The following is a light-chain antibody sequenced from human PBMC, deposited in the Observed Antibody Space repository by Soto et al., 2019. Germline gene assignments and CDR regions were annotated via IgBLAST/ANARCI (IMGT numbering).Light chain of an antibody. CDR1: QSISSW. Sequence: DIQMTQSPSTLSASVGDRVTITCRASQSISSWLAWYQQKPGKAPKLLIYDASSLESGVPSRFSGSGSGTEFTLTISSLQPDDFETYYCHQYNSYLYTFGQGTKLEIK. CDR3: HQYNSYLYT. CDR2: DAS. J-gene: IGKJ2*01. V-gene: IGKV1-5*01.